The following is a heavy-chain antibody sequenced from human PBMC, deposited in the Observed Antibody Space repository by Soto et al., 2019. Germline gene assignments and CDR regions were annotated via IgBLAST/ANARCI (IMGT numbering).Heavy chain of an antibody. D-gene: IGHD6-13*01. J-gene: IGHJ6*02. Sequence: EVQLVESGGGLVKPGGSLRLSCTASGLIFSNYGMNWVRQAAGKRPEWVSSISRGGEYIDYADSMKGRLTISRDNANNILYLQLTSVGVKDTAVYYCATDGAAGAVMGVWGQGTTVTVSS. V-gene: IGHV3-21*06. CDR3: ATDGAAGAVMGV. CDR1: GLIFSNYG. CDR2: ISRGGEYI.